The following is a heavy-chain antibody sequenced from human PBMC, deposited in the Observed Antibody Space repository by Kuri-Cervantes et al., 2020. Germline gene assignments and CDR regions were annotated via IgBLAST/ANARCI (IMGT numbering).Heavy chain of an antibody. V-gene: IGHV1-18*01. J-gene: IGHJ5*02. Sequence: ASVKVSCKASGYTFTSYGISWVRQAPGQGLEWMGWISAYNGNTNYAQKLQGRVTMTTDTSTSTAYMELRSLRAEDTAVYYCARDTSVGRNWFDPWGQGTLVTVSS. CDR1: GYTFTSYG. CDR3: ARDTSVGRNWFDP. CDR2: ISAYNGNT. D-gene: IGHD1-26*01.